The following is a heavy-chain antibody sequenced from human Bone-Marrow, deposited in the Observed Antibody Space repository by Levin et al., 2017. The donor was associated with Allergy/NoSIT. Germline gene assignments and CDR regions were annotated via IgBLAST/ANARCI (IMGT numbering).Heavy chain of an antibody. CDR1: GGSISSNINS. V-gene: IGHV4-30-2*01. D-gene: IGHD2-8*01. Sequence: SETLSLTCDVSGGSISSNINSWAWIRQPPGKGLEWIGYIHPSASTYYKPSLRGRITISVDRSKNQFSLKLNSVTAADTGVYFCARTMLRGPFDYWGQGILVTVSS. J-gene: IGHJ4*02. CDR2: IHPSAST. CDR3: ARTMLRGPFDY.